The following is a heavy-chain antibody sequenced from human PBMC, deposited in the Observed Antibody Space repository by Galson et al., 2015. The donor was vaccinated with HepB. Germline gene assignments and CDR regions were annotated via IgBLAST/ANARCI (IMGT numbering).Heavy chain of an antibody. CDR2: IKSRTDGGTT. J-gene: IGHJ4*02. CDR3: TDPRWLQFPL. V-gene: IGHV3-15*01. CDR1: GFTFSNAW. D-gene: IGHD5-24*01. Sequence: SLRLSCAVSGFTFSNAWLHWVRQAPGRGLEWLGRIKSRTDGGTTDYAAPINGRFTISRDDSKGILYLQMNSLKTEDTAVYYCTDPRWLQFPLWGQGTLVTGSS.